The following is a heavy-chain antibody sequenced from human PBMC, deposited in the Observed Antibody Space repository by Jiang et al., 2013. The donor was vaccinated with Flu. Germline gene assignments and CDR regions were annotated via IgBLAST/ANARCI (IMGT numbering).Heavy chain of an antibody. J-gene: IGHJ2*01. CDR2: ISWNSGSI. V-gene: IGHV3-9*01. Sequence: SGISWNSGSIGYADSVKGRFTISRDNAKNSLYLQMNSLRAEDTALYYCAKEAEGPRLLEWLLSYWYFDLWGRGTLVTVSS. CDR3: AKEAEGPRLLEWLLSYWYFDL. D-gene: IGHD3-3*01.